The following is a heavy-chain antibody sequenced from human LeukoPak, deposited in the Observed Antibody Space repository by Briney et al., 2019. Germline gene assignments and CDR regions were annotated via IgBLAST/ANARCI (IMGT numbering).Heavy chain of an antibody. CDR1: GFTFSSYS. V-gene: IGHV3-21*01. J-gene: IGHJ4*02. Sequence: GGSLRLSCAASGFTFSSYSMNWVRQAPGKGLEWVSSISSSSSSYIYYADSVKGRFTISRDNAKNSLYLQMNSLRAEDTAVYYCARDPDCSGGSCYSGGYWGQGTLVAVSS. CDR3: ARDPDCSGGSCYSGGY. D-gene: IGHD2-15*01. CDR2: ISSSSSSYI.